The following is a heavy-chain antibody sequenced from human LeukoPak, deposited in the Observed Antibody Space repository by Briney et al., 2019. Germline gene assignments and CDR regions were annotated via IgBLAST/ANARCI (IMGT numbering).Heavy chain of an antibody. J-gene: IGHJ6*02. V-gene: IGHV1-8*01. D-gene: IGHD3-10*01. CDR2: MNPNSGNT. CDR3: ARDGWFGELLYNGMDV. CDR1: GYTFTSYD. Sequence: ASVKVSCKASGYTFTSYDIHWVRQATGQGLEWMGWMNPNSGNTGYAQKFQGRVTMTRNTSISTAYMELSSLRSEDTAVYYCARDGWFGELLYNGMDVWGQGTTVTVTS.